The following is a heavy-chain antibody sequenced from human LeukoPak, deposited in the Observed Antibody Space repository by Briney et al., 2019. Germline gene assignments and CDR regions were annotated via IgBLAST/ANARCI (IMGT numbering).Heavy chain of an antibody. CDR3: ARDREMYEHTWEYYYGWGSYVGLYY. CDR2: ISAYNGNT. Sequence: GASVKVSCKASGYTFTSYGISWVRQAPGQGLEWMGWISAYNGNTNYAQKLQGRVTMTTDTSTSTDYMELRRLRSDDTAVYYCARDREMYEHTWEYYYGWGSYVGLYYWGQGTLVTVSS. D-gene: IGHD3-10*01. V-gene: IGHV1-18*01. J-gene: IGHJ4*02. CDR1: GYTFTSYG.